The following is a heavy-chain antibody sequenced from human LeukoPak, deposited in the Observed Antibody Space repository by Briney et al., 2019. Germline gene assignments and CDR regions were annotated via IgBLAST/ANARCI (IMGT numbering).Heavy chain of an antibody. CDR1: GFTFSSYA. Sequence: PGGSLRLSCAASGFTFSSYAMSWVRQAPGKGLEWVSAISGSGGSTYYADSVKGRFTISRDNSKNTLYLQMNSLRAEDTAVYYCAKGATMIVVVVYYFDYWGQGTLVTVSS. CDR2: ISGSGGST. V-gene: IGHV3-23*01. J-gene: IGHJ4*02. D-gene: IGHD3-22*01. CDR3: AKGATMIVVVVYYFDY.